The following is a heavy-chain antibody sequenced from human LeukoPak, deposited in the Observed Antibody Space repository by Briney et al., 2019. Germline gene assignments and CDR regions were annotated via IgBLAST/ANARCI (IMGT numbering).Heavy chain of an antibody. CDR1: GGSISSSSYY. CDR3: ARYGSAVTGFDS. CDR2: IYYSGGT. V-gene: IGHV4-39*01. D-gene: IGHD2-2*01. Sequence: SETLSLTCTVSGGSISSSSYYWGWIRQPPGKGLEWIGSIYYSGGTYYNPSLKSRVAISVDTSKNQFSLKLSSVTAADTAVYYCARYGSAVTGFDSWGQGTLVTVSS. J-gene: IGHJ4*02.